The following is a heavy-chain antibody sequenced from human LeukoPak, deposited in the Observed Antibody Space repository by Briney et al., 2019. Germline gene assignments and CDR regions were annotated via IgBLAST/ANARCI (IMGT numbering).Heavy chain of an antibody. J-gene: IGHJ3*02. CDR1: GFTFSSYA. Sequence: GGSLRLSCAASGFTFSSYAMHWVRQAPGKGLEWGAVISYDGSNKYYADSVKGRFTISRDNSKNTLYLQMNSLRAEDTAVYYCARDAEHYYDSSGPYDAFDIWGQGTMVTVSS. CDR2: ISYDGSNK. CDR3: ARDAEHYYDSSGPYDAFDI. D-gene: IGHD3-22*01. V-gene: IGHV3-30*04.